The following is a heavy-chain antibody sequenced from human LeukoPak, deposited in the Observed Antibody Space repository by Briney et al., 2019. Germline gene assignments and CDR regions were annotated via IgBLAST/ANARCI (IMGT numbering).Heavy chain of an antibody. V-gene: IGHV3-30*18. CDR2: ISYDGSSK. D-gene: IGHD3-9*01. Sequence: GGSLRLSCAASGFPFSNYGMHWVRQAPGKGLEGVEVISYDGSSKYYADSVKGRFTISRDNSKNTVYLQMNSLRAEDTAVYYCAKDQAHYDILTGSLDYWGQGTLVTVSS. CDR1: GFPFSNYG. J-gene: IGHJ4*02. CDR3: AKDQAHYDILTGSLDY.